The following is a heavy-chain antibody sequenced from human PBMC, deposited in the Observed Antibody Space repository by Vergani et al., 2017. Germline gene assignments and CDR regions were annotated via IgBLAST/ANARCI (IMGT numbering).Heavy chain of an antibody. V-gene: IGHV3-20*04. CDR2: INWNGGST. CDR1: GFTFDVYG. J-gene: IGHJ4*02. CDR3: ARERNAYYDFWSGYYTQYYFDY. Sequence: EVQLVESGGGVVRPGGSLRLPCAASGFTFDVYGMSWVRQAPGKGREWVSGINWNGGSTGYADSVKGRFTISRDNAKNSLYLQMNSLRAEDTALYYCARERNAYYDFWSGYYTQYYFDYWGQGTLVTVSS. D-gene: IGHD3-3*01.